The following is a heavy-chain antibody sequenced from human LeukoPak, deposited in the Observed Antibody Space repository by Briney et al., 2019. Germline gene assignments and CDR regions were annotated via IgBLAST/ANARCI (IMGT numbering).Heavy chain of an antibody. V-gene: IGHV3-33*08. D-gene: IGHD1-26*01. CDR3: ASQTTYSGSYEDAFDI. CDR1: GFTVSSYG. J-gene: IGHJ3*02. Sequence: RGSLRLSCAASGFTVSSYGMHWVRQAPGKGLEWVAVIWYDGSNKYYADSVKGRFTISRDNSKNTLYLQMNSLRAEDTAVYYCASQTTYSGSYEDAFDIWGQGTMVTVSS. CDR2: IWYDGSNK.